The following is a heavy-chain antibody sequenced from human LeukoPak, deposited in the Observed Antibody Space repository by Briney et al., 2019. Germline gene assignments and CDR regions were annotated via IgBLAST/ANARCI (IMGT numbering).Heavy chain of an antibody. CDR1: GRSISSYY. CDR2: IYYRGSP. V-gene: IGHV4-59*08. Sequence: PSETLSLTCTVSGRSISSYYWSWIRQPPGEGLEWIGYIYYRGSPNYNPSLKSRVTISVDTSKNQFSLKLSSVTAADTAVFYCARHIYLGIHHPGYFDYGGQGTLVTVSS. CDR3: ARHIYLGIHHPGYFDY. J-gene: IGHJ4*02. D-gene: IGHD7-27*01.